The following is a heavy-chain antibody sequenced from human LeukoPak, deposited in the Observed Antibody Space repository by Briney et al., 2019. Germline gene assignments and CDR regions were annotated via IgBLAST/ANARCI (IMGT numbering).Heavy chain of an antibody. Sequence: SETLSLTCTVSGGSISSGDYYWSWIRQPPGKGLEWIGYIYYSGSTYYNPSLKSRVTISVDTSKNQFSLKLSSVTAADTAVYYCARASSGPTFLVDYWGQGTLVTVSS. CDR3: ARASSGPTFLVDY. J-gene: IGHJ4*02. CDR1: GGSISSGDYY. CDR2: IYYSGST. D-gene: IGHD6-19*01. V-gene: IGHV4-30-4*02.